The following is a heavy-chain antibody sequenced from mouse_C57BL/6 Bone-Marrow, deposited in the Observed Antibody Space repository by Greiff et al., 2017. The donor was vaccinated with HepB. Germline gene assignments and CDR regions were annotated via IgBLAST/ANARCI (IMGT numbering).Heavy chain of an antibody. V-gene: IGHV1-72*01. Sequence: QVQLKQPGAELVKPGASVKLSCKASGYTFTSYWMHWVKQRPGRGLEWIGRIDPNSGGTKYNEKFKSKATLTVDKPSSTAYMQLSSLTSEDSAVYYCASPLGGSSPYYAMDYWGQGTSVTVSS. CDR2: IDPNSGGT. J-gene: IGHJ4*01. CDR3: ASPLGGSSPYYAMDY. D-gene: IGHD1-1*01. CDR1: GYTFTSYW.